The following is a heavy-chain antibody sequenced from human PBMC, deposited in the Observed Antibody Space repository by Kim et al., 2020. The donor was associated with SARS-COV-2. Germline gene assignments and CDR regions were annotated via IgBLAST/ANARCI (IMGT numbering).Heavy chain of an antibody. V-gene: IGHV3-21*01. Sequence: ADPVKGRFTISRDNAKTSLYLQMNSLRAEDTAVYYCASEGVVVVPAAMPYWGQGTLVTVSS. D-gene: IGHD2-2*01. J-gene: IGHJ4*02. CDR3: ASEGVVVVPAAMPY.